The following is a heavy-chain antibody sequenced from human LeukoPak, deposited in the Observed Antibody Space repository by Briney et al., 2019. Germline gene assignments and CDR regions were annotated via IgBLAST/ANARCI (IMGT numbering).Heavy chain of an antibody. D-gene: IGHD3-22*01. V-gene: IGHV3-7*03. CDR1: GFTFSSYW. CDR3: ASDIVELVDGGAYDI. J-gene: IGHJ3*02. CDR2: IKQDGSEK. Sequence: PGGSLRLSCAASGFTFSSYWMSWVRQAPGKGLEWVANIKQDGSEKYYVDSVKGRFTISRDDSENTLYLQMNSLRVDDTAVYYCASDIVELVDGGAYDIWGHGTMVTVSS.